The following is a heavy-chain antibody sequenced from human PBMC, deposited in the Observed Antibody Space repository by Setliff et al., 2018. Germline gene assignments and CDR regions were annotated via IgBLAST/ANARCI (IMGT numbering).Heavy chain of an antibody. V-gene: IGHV1-69*05. D-gene: IGHD3-22*01. CDR3: ARERGSCDSSTHYTYYFDY. CDR2: IIPIFGTA. CDR1: GGTFRNYG. Sequence: GASVKVSCKASGGTFRNYGISWVRQAPGQGLDWMGGIIPIFGTANYAQKFQGRVTITTDDSTNTAYMELSSLRSEDTAVYFCARERGSCDSSTHYTYYFDYWGQGTLVTVSS. J-gene: IGHJ4*02.